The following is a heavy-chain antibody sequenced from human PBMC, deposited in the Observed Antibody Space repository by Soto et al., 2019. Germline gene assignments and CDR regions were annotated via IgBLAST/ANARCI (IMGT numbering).Heavy chain of an antibody. Sequence: GGSLRLSCAASGFTFSAYDMHWVRQGTGKGLEWVSGIGIVGDTYYLGSVKGRFTISRDNAKNSLYLQMNSLRAEDTAVYYCARGSPGDSPPTPSYYGMDVWGQGTTVTVSS. CDR2: IGIVGDT. CDR3: ARGSPGDSPPTPSYYGMDV. D-gene: IGHD3-10*01. V-gene: IGHV3-13*01. CDR1: GFTFSAYD. J-gene: IGHJ6*02.